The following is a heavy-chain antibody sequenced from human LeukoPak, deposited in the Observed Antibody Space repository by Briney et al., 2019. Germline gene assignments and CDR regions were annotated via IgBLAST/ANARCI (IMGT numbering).Heavy chain of an antibody. J-gene: IGHJ5*02. D-gene: IGHD3-3*01. CDR2: ISAYNGNT. CDR3: ASMYYDFWSGPGNWFDP. CDR1: GYTFTGYY. V-gene: IGHV1-18*04. Sequence: ASVKVSCKASGYTFTGYYMHWVRQAPGQGLEWMGWISAYNGNTNYAQKLQGRVTMTTDTSTSTAYMELRSLRSDDTAVYYCASMYYDFWSGPGNWFDPWGQGTLVTVSS.